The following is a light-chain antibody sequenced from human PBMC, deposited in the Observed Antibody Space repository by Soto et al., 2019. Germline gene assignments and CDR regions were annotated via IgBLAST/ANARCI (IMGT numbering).Light chain of an antibody. CDR3: QQCHRYLT. J-gene: IGKJ1*01. CDR2: AAS. CDR1: QSIVTY. Sequence: DIQMTQSPSSLSASVLERFTITCRASQSIVTYVNWYQQKPGKAPKLLVYAASNLQGGVPSRFSGSASGTEFTLTISSLQPDDIATYYCQQCHRYLTFGQGTKVDIK. V-gene: IGKV1-39*01.